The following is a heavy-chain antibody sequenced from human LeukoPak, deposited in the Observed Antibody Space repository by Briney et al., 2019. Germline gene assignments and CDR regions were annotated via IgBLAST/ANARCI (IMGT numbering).Heavy chain of an antibody. J-gene: IGHJ5*02. D-gene: IGHD2-2*01. CDR3: ARVPDDCSSTRCYSDWFDP. Sequence: SETLSLTCTVSGGSISSHYWSWIRHPPGKGLEWIGYIYYSGSTNYNPSLKSRVTISVDTSKNQFSLKLSSVTAADTAVYYCARVPDDCSSTRCYSDWFDPWGQGTLVTVSS. V-gene: IGHV4-59*11. CDR1: GGSISSHY. CDR2: IYYSGST.